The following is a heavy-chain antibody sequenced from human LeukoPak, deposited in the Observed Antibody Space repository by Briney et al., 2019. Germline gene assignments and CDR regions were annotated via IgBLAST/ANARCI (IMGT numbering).Heavy chain of an antibody. J-gene: IGHJ6*03. V-gene: IGHV3-7*01. D-gene: IGHD6-19*01. CDR2: IKQDGSEK. CDR1: GFTFSSYW. Sequence: GGSLRLSCAASGFTFSSYWMSWVRQAPGKGLEWVANIKQDGSEKYYVDSVKGRFTISRDNAKNSLYLQMNSLRAEDTAVYYCARDSPSGWFHYYYYVDVWGKGTTVTVSS. CDR3: ARDSPSGWFHYYYYVDV.